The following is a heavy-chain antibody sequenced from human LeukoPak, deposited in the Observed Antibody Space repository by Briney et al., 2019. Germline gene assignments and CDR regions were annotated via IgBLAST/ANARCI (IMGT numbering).Heavy chain of an antibody. CDR3: VRGYYCSSTWCYTHFDY. V-gene: IGHV3-13*01. D-gene: IGHD2-2*02. J-gene: IGHJ4*02. Sequence: QPGGSLRLSCAASGFTFSDYDLHWVRQPTGKGLEWVSGIGTSGDTYYPDSVKGRFTISRENVKNSLYLQMNSLRAGDTAVYYCVRGYYCSSTWCYTHFDYWGQGTLVTVSS. CDR1: GFTFSDYD. CDR2: IGTSGDT.